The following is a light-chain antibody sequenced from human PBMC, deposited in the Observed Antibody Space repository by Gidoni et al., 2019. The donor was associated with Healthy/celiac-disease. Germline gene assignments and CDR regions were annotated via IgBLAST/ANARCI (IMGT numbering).Light chain of an antibody. J-gene: IGKJ4*01. Sequence: EVALTQSPGTLSLSPGERATLSCRASQSITASYLGWYQQRPGQAPRLLMSGASSRASGIPGRFSGSGSGTDFTLTISRLEPEDFAVYFCQHYGPSPVFXGXTKVEIK. CDR2: GAS. CDR3: QHYGPSPV. V-gene: IGKV3-20*01. CDR1: QSITASY.